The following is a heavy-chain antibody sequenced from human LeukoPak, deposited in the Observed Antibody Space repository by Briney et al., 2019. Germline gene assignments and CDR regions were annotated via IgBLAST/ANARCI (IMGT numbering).Heavy chain of an antibody. CDR2: IHHSGST. J-gene: IGHJ5*02. D-gene: IGHD2-15*01. V-gene: IGHV4-38-2*02. CDR1: GYSISSGYY. CDR3: ARRVVVVVAAINWFDP. Sequence: SETLSLTCIVSGYSISSGYYWGWIRQPPGKGLEWIGNIHHSGSTYYNPSLKSRVTTSVDTSKNQFSLKLSSVTAADTAVYYCARRVVVVVAAINWFDPWGQGTLVTVSS.